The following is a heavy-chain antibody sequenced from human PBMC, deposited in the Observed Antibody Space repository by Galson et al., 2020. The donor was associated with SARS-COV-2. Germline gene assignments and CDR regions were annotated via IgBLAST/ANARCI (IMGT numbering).Heavy chain of an antibody. Sequence: ASVKVSCKASGYTFTGYYMHWVRQAPGQGLEWMGQINPNSGGTNYAQEFQGRVTMTRDTSISTAYMELSRLRSDDTAVYYCAGEYQLLPNWFDPWGQGTLVTVSS. V-gene: IGHV1-2*06. D-gene: IGHD2-2*01. J-gene: IGHJ5*02. CDR1: GYTFTGYY. CDR3: AGEYQLLPNWFDP. CDR2: INPNSGGT.